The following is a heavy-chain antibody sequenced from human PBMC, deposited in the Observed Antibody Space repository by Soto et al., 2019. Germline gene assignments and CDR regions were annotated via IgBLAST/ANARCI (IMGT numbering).Heavy chain of an antibody. J-gene: IGHJ4*02. V-gene: IGHV4-39*07. D-gene: IGHD3-3*01. CDR3: ARSTDDDFWSGYYSYYFDY. CDR2: IYYSGST. Sequence: PSETLSLTCTVSGGSISSSSYYWGWIRQPPGKGLEWIGSIYYSGSTYYNPSLKSRVTISVDTSKNQFSLKLSSVTAADTAVYYCARSTDDDFWSGYYSYYFDYWGQGTLVTVSS. CDR1: GGSISSSSYY.